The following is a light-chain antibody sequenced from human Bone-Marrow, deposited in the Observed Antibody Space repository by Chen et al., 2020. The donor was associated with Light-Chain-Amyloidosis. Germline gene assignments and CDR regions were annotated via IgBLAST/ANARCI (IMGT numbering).Light chain of an antibody. J-gene: IGLJ3*02. CDR1: SGSIATNY. CDR2: EDD. Sequence: NFMPTQPHSVSQSPGKTVIISCTRSSGSIATNYVQWYQQRPGSSPTTVIYEDDQRPSGVPDRFSGSIDRSSNSASLTISGLKTEDEADYYCQSYQGSSQGVFGGGTKLTVL. V-gene: IGLV6-57*01. CDR3: QSYQGSSQGV.